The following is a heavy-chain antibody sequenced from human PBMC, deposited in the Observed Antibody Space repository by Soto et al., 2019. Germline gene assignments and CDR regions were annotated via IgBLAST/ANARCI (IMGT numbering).Heavy chain of an antibody. CDR1: GGTFSSYA. D-gene: IGHD2-15*01. CDR2: IIPILGIA. V-gene: IGHV1-69*04. CDR3: ARVQPPDDIVVVVAPRDDAFDI. Sequence: ASVKVSCKASGGTFSSYAISWVRQAPGQGLEWMGRIIPILGIANYAQKFQGRVTITADKSTSTAYMELSSLRSEDTAVYYCARVQPPDDIVVVVAPRDDAFDIWGQGTMVTVSS. J-gene: IGHJ3*02.